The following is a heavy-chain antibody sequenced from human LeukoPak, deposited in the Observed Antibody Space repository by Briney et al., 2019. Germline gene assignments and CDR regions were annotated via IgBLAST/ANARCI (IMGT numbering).Heavy chain of an antibody. CDR3: ARGPYKYDSSGCFDY. V-gene: IGHV4-39*01. J-gene: IGHJ4*02. CDR1: GGSISSNSYY. Sequence: PSETLSLTCAVSGGSISSNSYYWGWIRQPPGKGLEWIGSIYYSGSTYYKSSLKSRVTISVDTSKNQFSLKLSSVTAADTAVYYCARGPYKYDSSGCFDYWGQGTLVTVSS. D-gene: IGHD3-22*01. CDR2: IYYSGST.